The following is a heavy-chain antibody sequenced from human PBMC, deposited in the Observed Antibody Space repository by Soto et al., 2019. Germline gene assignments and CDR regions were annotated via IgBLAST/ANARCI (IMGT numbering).Heavy chain of an antibody. CDR1: GYTFTNNA. CDR2: ISTGDGST. J-gene: IGHJ5*02. V-gene: IGHV1-18*04. CDR3: ARGVGSGIYYNQYNWFDP. D-gene: IGHD3-10*01. Sequence: GASVKVSCKASGYTFTNNAIHWVRQAPGQGPEWMGVISTGDGSTKYAQKLQGRVTMTTDTSTSTAYMELRSLISDDTAVYYCARGVGSGIYYNQYNWFDPWGQGTLVTVSS.